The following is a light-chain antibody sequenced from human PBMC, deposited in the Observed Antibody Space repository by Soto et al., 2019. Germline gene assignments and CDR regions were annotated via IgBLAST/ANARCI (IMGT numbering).Light chain of an antibody. Sequence: DIPMTQSPSTLSASVGDRVTITCRASQSISNWLAWYQQKPGKAPKLLIYKASNLESGVPSRFSGSGTGTEFSLTINSQHRYDFASNYCHHYIITFGLVTKVEIK. CDR3: HHYIIT. CDR2: KAS. J-gene: IGKJ1*01. CDR1: QSISNW. V-gene: IGKV1-5*03.